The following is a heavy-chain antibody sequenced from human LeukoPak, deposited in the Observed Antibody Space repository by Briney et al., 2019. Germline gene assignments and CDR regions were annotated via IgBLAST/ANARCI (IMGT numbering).Heavy chain of an antibody. CDR1: GFTVSTNF. D-gene: IGHD3-10*01. Sequence: GGSLRLSCAASGFTVSTNFMSWVRQAPGKGLEWVSFIYSGGDTYYADSVKGRFTISRDNSKNTLYLQMNSLRAEDTAMYYCARDSLSHGSGFYYPRYFDSWGQGTLVTVSS. V-gene: IGHV3-53*01. J-gene: IGHJ4*02. CDR2: IYSGGDT. CDR3: ARDSLSHGSGFYYPRYFDS.